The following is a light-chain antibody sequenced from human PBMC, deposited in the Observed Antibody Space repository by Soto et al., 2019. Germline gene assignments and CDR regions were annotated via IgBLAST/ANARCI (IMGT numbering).Light chain of an antibody. CDR1: QSVSSSY. J-gene: IGKJ5*01. V-gene: IGKV3-20*01. Sequence: EIVLTQSPGTLSLSPGERATLSCRASQSVSSSYLAWSQQKPGQAPRLLIYGASSRATGIPDRFSGSGSGTDFPLTISRLEPEDFAVYYCQQYGSSPPITFGQGTRLEIK. CDR3: QQYGSSPPIT. CDR2: GAS.